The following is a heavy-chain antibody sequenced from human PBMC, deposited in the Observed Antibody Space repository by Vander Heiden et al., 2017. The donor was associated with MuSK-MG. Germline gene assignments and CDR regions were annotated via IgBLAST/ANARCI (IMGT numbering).Heavy chain of an antibody. V-gene: IGHV5-51*01. CDR1: GYRFTNYW. CDR2: IYPGDSET. CDR3: ARPRFDSSRGAFDV. J-gene: IGHJ3*01. D-gene: IGHD3-22*01. Sequence: EVQLVQFGAEVKKPGESLKISRKGSGYRFTNYWIGWVRQMQGKGLKWMEVIYPGDSETRYSPSFQGQVTISADRSTTAYLQWRSLKASDTATYYCARPRFDSSRGAFDVWGQGTMVTVSS.